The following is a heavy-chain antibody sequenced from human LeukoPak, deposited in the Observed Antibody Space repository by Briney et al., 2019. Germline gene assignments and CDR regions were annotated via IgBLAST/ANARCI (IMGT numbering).Heavy chain of an antibody. CDR1: GFTFSSYW. D-gene: IGHD6-19*01. CDR3: AKRLSSGREYFDY. Sequence: GGSLRLSCAASGFTFSSYWMSWVRQAPGKGLEWVAFIRYDGSNKYYADSVKGRFTISRDNSKNTLYLQMNSLRAEDTAVYYCAKRLSSGREYFDYWGQGTLVTVSS. J-gene: IGHJ4*02. CDR2: IRYDGSNK. V-gene: IGHV3-30*02.